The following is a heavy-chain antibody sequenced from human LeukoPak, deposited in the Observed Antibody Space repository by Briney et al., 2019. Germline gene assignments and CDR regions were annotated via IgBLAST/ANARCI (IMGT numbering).Heavy chain of an antibody. V-gene: IGHV1-2*04. Sequence: ASVKVSCKASGYTFTGYYMHWVRQAPGQGLEWMGWINPNSGGTNYAQKFQGWVTMTRDTSISTAYMELSRLRSDDTAVYYCARADGSGSFYGMDVWGQGTTVTVS. J-gene: IGHJ6*02. D-gene: IGHD3-10*01. CDR2: INPNSGGT. CDR1: GYTFTGYY. CDR3: ARADGSGSFYGMDV.